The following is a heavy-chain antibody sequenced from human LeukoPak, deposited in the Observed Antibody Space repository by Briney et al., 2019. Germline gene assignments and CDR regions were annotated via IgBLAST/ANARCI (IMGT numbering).Heavy chain of an antibody. J-gene: IGHJ6*03. CDR1: GYTFTSYS. V-gene: IGHV1-2*06. CDR2: INPDGGVT. CDR3: ARGVTGTTATLTYYYYLDV. D-gene: IGHD1-7*01. Sequence: ASVKVSCKASGYTFTSYSIYRVRHAPGQGPEWMGHINPDGGVTNSAQTFQGTVTMTKDTSIRTANIELSRLRPDDTAVYYCARGVTGTTATLTYYYYLDVWGKGTTVTVSS.